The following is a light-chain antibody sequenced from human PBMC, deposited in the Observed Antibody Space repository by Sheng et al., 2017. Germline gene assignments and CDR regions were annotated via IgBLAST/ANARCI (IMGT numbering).Light chain of an antibody. Sequence: DIQMTQSPSSLSASVGDRVSITCRASQNIVNYLNWYQQKPGEAPKFLIHAESTFQSRVPSRFSGSGSGTEFTLTISSLQPEDFGTYYCQQSYNGPRTFGQGTNGGN. J-gene: IGKJ1*01. CDR3: QQSYNGPRT. V-gene: IGKV1-39*01. CDR2: AES. CDR1: QNIVNY.